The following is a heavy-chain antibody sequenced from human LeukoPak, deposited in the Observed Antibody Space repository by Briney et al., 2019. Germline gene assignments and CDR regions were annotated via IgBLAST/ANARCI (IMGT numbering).Heavy chain of an antibody. CDR2: ISSSGSTI. Sequence: PGGSLRLSCAASGFTFSSYALHWVRQAPGKGLEWVSYISSSGSTIYYADSVKGRFTISRDNAKNSLYLQMNSLRAEDTAVYYCARDGVGHGAFDIWGQGTMVTVSS. CDR3: ARDGVGHGAFDI. J-gene: IGHJ3*02. D-gene: IGHD3-3*01. CDR1: GFTFSSYA. V-gene: IGHV3-48*04.